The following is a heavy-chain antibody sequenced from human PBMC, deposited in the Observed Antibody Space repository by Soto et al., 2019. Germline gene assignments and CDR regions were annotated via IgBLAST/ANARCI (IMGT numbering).Heavy chain of an antibody. Sequence: GGSLRLSCAACGFTFRDYYMSWIRQAPGKGLEWVSYISSSSSYTNYADSVKGRFTISRDNAKNSLYLQMNSLRAEDTAVYYCAGTSGAPDCTNGVCCPWGPGTLVTVSS. V-gene: IGHV3-11*06. D-gene: IGHD2-8*01. CDR3: AGTSGAPDCTNGVCCP. CDR1: GFTFRDYY. J-gene: IGHJ4*02. CDR2: ISSSSSYT.